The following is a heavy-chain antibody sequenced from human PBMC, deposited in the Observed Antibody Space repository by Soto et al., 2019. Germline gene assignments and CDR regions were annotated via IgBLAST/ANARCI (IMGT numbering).Heavy chain of an antibody. Sequence: ASVKVSCKASGGTFSSYAISWVRQAPGQGLEWMGGIIPIFGTANYAQKFQGRVTITADESTSTAYMELSSLGSEDTAVYYCARSRYYDFWSGYHYFDYWGQGTLVTVSS. CDR2: IIPIFGTA. J-gene: IGHJ4*02. V-gene: IGHV1-69*13. CDR1: GGTFSSYA. D-gene: IGHD3-3*01. CDR3: ARSRYYDFWSGYHYFDY.